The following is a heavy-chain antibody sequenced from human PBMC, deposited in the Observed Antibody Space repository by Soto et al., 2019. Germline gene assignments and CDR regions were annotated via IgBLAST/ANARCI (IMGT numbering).Heavy chain of an antibody. V-gene: IGHV3-33*03. CDR2: IWNDGTSR. CDR3: ASPDIVAAIGGALDC. CDR1: GFTFSNYG. D-gene: IGHD5-12*01. Sequence: ESGGGVVQPGRSLRLSCEASGFTFSNYGMHWVRQAPGKGLEWVAVIWNDGTSRYYADSVKGRFTISRDNSKNTLFLQMNNLRAEDTAVYYCASPDIVAAIGGALDCWGQGTLVTVSS. J-gene: IGHJ4*02.